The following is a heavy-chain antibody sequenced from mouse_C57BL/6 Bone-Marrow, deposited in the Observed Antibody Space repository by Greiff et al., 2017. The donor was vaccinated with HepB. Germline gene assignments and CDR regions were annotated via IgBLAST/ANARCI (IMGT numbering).Heavy chain of an antibody. Sequence: QVQLQQPGAELVKPGASVKLSCKASGYTFTSYWMHWVKQRTGQGLEWIGEIYPRSGNTYYNEKFKGKATLTADKSSSTAYMELRSLTSEDSAVYFCASYGNYVDYWGQGTTLTVSS. J-gene: IGHJ2*01. V-gene: IGHV1-81*01. D-gene: IGHD2-1*01. CDR2: IYPRSGNT. CDR1: GYTFTSYW. CDR3: ASYGNYVDY.